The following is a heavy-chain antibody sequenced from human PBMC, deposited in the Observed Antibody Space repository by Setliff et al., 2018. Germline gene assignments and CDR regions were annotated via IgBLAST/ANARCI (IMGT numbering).Heavy chain of an antibody. CDR1: GYTFTSYG. V-gene: IGHV1-18*01. D-gene: IGHD2-15*01. CDR2: IRA. J-gene: IGHJ4*02. Sequence: GASVKVSCKASGYTFTSYGINWVRQAPGQGLEWMGWIRAYARKFQGRVIMTTDTSTNTAYMELRSLRSDDTAIYYCARGPPEFVVAPAEGKFDYWGQGTLVTVSS. CDR3: ARGPPEFVVAPAEGKFDY.